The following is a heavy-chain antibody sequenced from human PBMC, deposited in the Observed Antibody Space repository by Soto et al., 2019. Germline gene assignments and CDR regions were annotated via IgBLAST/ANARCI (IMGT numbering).Heavy chain of an antibody. D-gene: IGHD3-10*01. V-gene: IGHV3-48*02. CDR2: ISSSSSTI. Sequence: GGSLRLSCAASGFTFSSYSMNWVRQAPGKGLEWVSYISSSSSTIYYADSVKGRFTISRDNAKNSLYLQMNSLRDEDTAVYYCARVGLLWFGELLRPYYYGMDVWGQGTTVTVSS. CDR1: GFTFSSYS. CDR3: ARVGLLWFGELLRPYYYGMDV. J-gene: IGHJ6*02.